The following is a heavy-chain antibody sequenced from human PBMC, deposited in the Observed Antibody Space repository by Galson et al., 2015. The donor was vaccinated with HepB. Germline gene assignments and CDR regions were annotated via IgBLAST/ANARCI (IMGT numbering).Heavy chain of an antibody. CDR1: GFTFSHYG. CDR2: VSGGGEST. CDR3: AKVRDYDVGAFDV. D-gene: IGHD5-12*01. J-gene: IGHJ3*01. Sequence: SLRLSCAASGFTFSHYGMTWVRQAPGRGLEWVSIVSGGGESTLYANSVKGRFTLSRDNSENTLYLQMNSLRGEDTAIYYCAKVRDYDVGAFDVWGQGTMVTVSS. V-gene: IGHV3-23*01.